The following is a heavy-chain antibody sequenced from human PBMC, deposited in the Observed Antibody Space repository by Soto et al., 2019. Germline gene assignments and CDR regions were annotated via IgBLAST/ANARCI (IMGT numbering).Heavy chain of an antibody. V-gene: IGHV3-74*01. CDR3: ARDVSSYFDY. J-gene: IGHJ4*02. CDR1: GFTLRSYW. CDR2: INRDGSKT. Sequence: VQLVESGGDLVQPGGSLRLSCAASGFTLRSYWMHWVRQAPGKGLEWVSCINRDGSKTRYTDSVKGRFTISRDNAKNTLYLQMNSLRVEDTALYYCARDVSSYFDYWGLGTLTAVSS.